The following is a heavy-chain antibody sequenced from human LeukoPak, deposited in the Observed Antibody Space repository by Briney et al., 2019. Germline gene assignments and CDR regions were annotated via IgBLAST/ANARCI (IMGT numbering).Heavy chain of an antibody. CDR3: ATFLAVIAARDSLYFQH. CDR1: GFTFSSYA. J-gene: IGHJ1*01. V-gene: IGHV3-23*01. D-gene: IGHD6-6*01. CDR2: ISGGGGST. Sequence: GGSLRLSCAASGFTFSSYAMSWVRQAPGKGLEWVSGISGGGGSTYYADSVKGRFTISRDNSKNTLHLQMNSLRAEDTAVYYCATFLAVIAARDSLYFQHWGQGTLVSVSS.